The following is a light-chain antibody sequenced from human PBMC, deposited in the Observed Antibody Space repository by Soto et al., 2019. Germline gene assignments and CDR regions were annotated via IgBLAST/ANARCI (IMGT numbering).Light chain of an antibody. Sequence: QSALTQPASVSGSPGQSITISCTGTSSDVGGYNYVSWYQQHPGKAPKLMIYDVSNRPSGVSNRFSGSKSGNTASLTISGLQAEDEADYYCSSYTLSGTYVFGTGTKLTVL. CDR1: SSDVGGYNY. CDR3: SSYTLSGTYV. V-gene: IGLV2-14*01. J-gene: IGLJ1*01. CDR2: DVS.